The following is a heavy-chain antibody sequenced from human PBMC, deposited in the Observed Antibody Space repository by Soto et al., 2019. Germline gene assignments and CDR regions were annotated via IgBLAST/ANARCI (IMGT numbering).Heavy chain of an antibody. Sequence: GGSLRLSCAASGFTFSSYWMSWVRQAPGKGLEWVANIKQDGSEKYYVDSVKGRFTISRDNAKNSLYLQMNSLRAEDTAVYYCARYCSGGSCRIYTDGGFDYWGQGTLVTVSS. V-gene: IGHV3-7*05. J-gene: IGHJ4*02. CDR3: ARYCSGGSCRIYTDGGFDY. D-gene: IGHD2-15*01. CDR1: GFTFSSYW. CDR2: IKQDGSEK.